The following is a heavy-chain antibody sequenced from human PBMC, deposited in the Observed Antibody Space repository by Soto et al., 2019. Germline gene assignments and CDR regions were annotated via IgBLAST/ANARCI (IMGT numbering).Heavy chain of an antibody. J-gene: IGHJ6*02. CDR2: ISGSGGSI. Sequence: EVQLLESGGGLVQPGGSLRLSCAASGFTFSTYAMTWVRQAPGNALEWVSAISGSGGSIHYADSVKGRFTISRDKSKNTVYLHMNGLRAVDRAVYHCVKGYWKGDVWGQGTTVTVSS. V-gene: IGHV3-23*01. D-gene: IGHD1-1*01. CDR3: VKGYWKGDV. CDR1: GFTFSTYA.